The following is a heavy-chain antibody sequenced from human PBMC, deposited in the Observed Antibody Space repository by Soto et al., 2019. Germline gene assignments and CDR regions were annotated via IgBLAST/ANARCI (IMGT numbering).Heavy chain of an antibody. CDR3: AKTITTIGVSSTGRGALLDN. CDR2: ISNDGNSE. V-gene: IGHV3-30*18. D-gene: IGHD3-3*01. CDR1: GFTFSVFG. J-gene: IGHJ4*02. Sequence: QVQLVESGGGVVQPGRSLRLSCAASGFTFSVFGMHWVRQATGKGLEWVAVISNDGNSEHYADSVKGRFTISRDNSKNTFYLQMNSLSVEDTAVYYCAKTITTIGVSSTGRGALLDNWGQGILVSVSS.